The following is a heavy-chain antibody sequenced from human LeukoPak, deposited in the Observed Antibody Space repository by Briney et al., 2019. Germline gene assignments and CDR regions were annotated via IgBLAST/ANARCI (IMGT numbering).Heavy chain of an antibody. D-gene: IGHD3-3*01. CDR1: GFTFSSYS. J-gene: IGHJ6*02. Sequence: GGSLRLSCAASGFTFSSYSMNWVRQAPGKGLEWVSSISSSSSYIYYADSVKGRFTISRDNAKNSLYLQMNSLRAEDTAVYYCARDLSIGFCSGYSHYYYYYGMDVWGQGTTVTVSS. CDR3: ARDLSIGFCSGYSHYYYYYGMDV. CDR2: ISSSSSYI. V-gene: IGHV3-21*01.